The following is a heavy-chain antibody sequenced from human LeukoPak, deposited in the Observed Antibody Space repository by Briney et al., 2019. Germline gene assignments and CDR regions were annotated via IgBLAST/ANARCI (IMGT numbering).Heavy chain of an antibody. J-gene: IGHJ4*02. CDR1: DFTFSDYY. CDR3: AKGDYGDNFDY. V-gene: IGHV3-11*04. D-gene: IGHD4-17*01. Sequence: GGSLRLSCAASDFTFSDYYMSWIRQAPGKGLEWVSYISSTGSTIYYADSVKGRFTISRDNSKNTLYLQMNSLRAEDTAVYYCAKGDYGDNFDYWGQGTLVTVSS. CDR2: ISSTGSTI.